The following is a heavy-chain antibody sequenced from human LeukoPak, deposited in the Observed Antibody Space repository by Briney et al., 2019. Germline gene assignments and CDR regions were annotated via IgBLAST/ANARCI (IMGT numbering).Heavy chain of an antibody. CDR2: IYSGGNT. CDR3: ARGSNTVTAGRH. V-gene: IGHV3-66*01. CDR1: GFTVSSDY. D-gene: IGHD4-17*01. Sequence: PGGSLRLSCAASGFTVSSDYMSWVRQAPGKGLEWVSVIYSGGNTYYADAVKRRFTISRDNSKNTLFLQMNSLRAEDTAIYYCARGSNTVTAGRHWGQGTLVTVSS. J-gene: IGHJ4*02.